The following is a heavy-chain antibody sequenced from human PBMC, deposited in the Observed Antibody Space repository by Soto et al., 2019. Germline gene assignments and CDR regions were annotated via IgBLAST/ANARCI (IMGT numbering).Heavy chain of an antibody. CDR2: INDDGSHT. D-gene: IGHD1-1*01. V-gene: IGHV3-74*01. Sequence: GGSLRLSCAASGFTFSMYWMHWVRQVPGKGPEWVSRINDDGSHTNYADSVKGRFTISRDNAKNTLYLQMSDLRAEDTAVYYCTRGPRSTSTGTGAFWGQGTLVTVSS. CDR3: TRGPRSTSTGTGAF. CDR1: GFTFSMYW. J-gene: IGHJ4*02.